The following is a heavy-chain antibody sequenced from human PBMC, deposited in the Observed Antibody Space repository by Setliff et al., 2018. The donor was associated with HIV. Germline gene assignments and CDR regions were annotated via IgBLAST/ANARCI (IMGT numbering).Heavy chain of an antibody. V-gene: IGHV1-3*04. J-gene: IGHJ5*01. CDR1: GYSFASHS. Sequence: ASVKVSCKASGYSFASHSLRWVRQAPGQGLEWMGWINTGNGNTKYSQKFQDRVTITRDTSANTGYMELSGQRSEDTAVYYCARDRVPKRGYTYREPDFDSWGQGTLVTVSS. D-gene: IGHD5-12*01. CDR2: INTGNGNT. CDR3: ARDRVPKRGYTYREPDFDS.